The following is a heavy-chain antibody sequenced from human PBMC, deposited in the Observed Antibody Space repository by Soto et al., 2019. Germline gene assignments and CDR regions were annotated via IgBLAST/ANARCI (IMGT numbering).Heavy chain of an antibody. D-gene: IGHD3-16*01. J-gene: IGHJ4*02. CDR1: GASLSSGSYF. V-gene: IGHV4-61*01. CDR3: ARRSAMRTFGGVSA. CDR2: MYYSGST. Sequence: QVQLQESGPGLVKPSETLSLTCTVSGASLSSGSYFWSWIRQPPGKGLEYIGYMYYSGSTNYNPSLKSRVTISSDTPKNKFSLRLKSVTAADTAIYYCARRSAMRTFGGVSAWGPGTLVTVSS.